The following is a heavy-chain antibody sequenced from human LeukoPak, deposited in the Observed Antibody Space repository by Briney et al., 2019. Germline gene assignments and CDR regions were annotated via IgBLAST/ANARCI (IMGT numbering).Heavy chain of an antibody. J-gene: IGHJ6*02. CDR3: ASPLNSSGWFPYYYYYGMDV. CDR1: GFTFSSYA. V-gene: IGHV3-30*14. D-gene: IGHD6-19*01. CDR2: ISYDGSNK. Sequence: GRSLRLSCAASGFTFSSYAMHWVRQAPGKGLEWVAVISYDGSNKYYADSVKGRFTISRDNSKNTLYLQMNSLRAEDTAVYYCASPLNSSGWFPYYYYYGMDVWGQGTTVTVSS.